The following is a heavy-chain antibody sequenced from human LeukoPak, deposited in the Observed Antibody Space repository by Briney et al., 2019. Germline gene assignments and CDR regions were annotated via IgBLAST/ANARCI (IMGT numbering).Heavy chain of an antibody. D-gene: IGHD4-17*01. J-gene: IGHJ4*02. V-gene: IGHV4-39*01. Sequence: SETLSLTCTVSDGSISSSGYCWGWTRQPPGKGLEWIGSIYYSGSTYHNPSLKSRVTISVDMSKNQFSLKLTSVTAADTAVYYCARRGYGDQPFDYWGQGTLVTVSS. CDR1: DGSISSSGYC. CDR3: ARRGYGDQPFDY. CDR2: IYYSGST.